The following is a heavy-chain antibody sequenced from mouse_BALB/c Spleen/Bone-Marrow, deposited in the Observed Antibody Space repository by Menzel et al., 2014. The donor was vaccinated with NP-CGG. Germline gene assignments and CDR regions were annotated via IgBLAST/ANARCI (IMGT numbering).Heavy chain of an antibody. V-gene: IGHV7-3*02. CDR3: AISYALDS. Sequence: EVQLVESGGGLVQPGGSLRLSCATSGFTFTDYFMSWVRQPPGKALEWLGFIRNKANGYTSEYSASVKGPFTISRDNSQSILYIQLSTLEPEDSATCDCAISYALDSWGQGTSVTVSS. CDR1: GFTFTDYF. CDR2: IRNKANGYTS. J-gene: IGHJ4*01.